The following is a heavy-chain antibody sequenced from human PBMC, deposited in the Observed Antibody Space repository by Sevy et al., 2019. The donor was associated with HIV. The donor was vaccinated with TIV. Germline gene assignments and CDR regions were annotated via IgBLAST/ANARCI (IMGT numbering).Heavy chain of an antibody. D-gene: IGHD2-8*02. CDR2: LIGGGSRT. J-gene: IGHJ6*02. CDR3: AKRRVQSGLSGGGANYGMDV. V-gene: IGHV3-23*01. CDR1: GFPFSNFA. Sequence: GSLRLSCAASGFPFSNFAMSWVRQAPGKGLEWVSTLIGGGSRTYYADSVTGRFIISRDNSRNTLYLQMNSLRAEDTVIYYCAKRRVQSGLSGGGANYGMDVCGRGTTVTVSS.